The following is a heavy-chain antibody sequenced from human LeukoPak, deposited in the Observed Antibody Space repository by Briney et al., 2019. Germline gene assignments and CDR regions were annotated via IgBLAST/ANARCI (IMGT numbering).Heavy chain of an antibody. CDR2: INHSGST. J-gene: IGHJ6*03. Sequence: PSEALSLTCTVSGGSISSSSYYWGWIRQPPGRGLEWIGEINHSGSTNYNPSLKSRVTITVDASKNQFSLKVTSVTAADTAVYYCARQGGTTFGSVTYYYYTDVWGKGTTVTVSS. D-gene: IGHD3-3*01. V-gene: IGHV4-39*01. CDR3: ARQGGTTFGSVTYYYYTDV. CDR1: GGSISSSSYY.